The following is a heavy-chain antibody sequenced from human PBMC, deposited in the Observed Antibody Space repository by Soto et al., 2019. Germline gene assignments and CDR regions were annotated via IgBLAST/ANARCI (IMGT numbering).Heavy chain of an antibody. J-gene: IGHJ4*02. CDR2: IIPIFGTA. V-gene: IGHV1-69*01. D-gene: IGHD3-10*01. CDR3: ARGGSGPREDDY. CDR1: GGTFSSYA. Sequence: QVQLVQSGAEVKKPGSSVKVSCKASGGTFSSYAISWVRQAPGQGLEWMGGIIPIFGTANYAQKFQGRVTITADESTSTAYMDQSSLSSEDTAVYYCARGGSGPREDDYWGQGTLVTVSS.